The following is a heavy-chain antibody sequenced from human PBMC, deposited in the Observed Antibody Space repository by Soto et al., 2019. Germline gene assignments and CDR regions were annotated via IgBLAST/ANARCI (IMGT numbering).Heavy chain of an antibody. V-gene: IGHV5-51*01. J-gene: IGHJ6*02. CDR2: IYPGDSDT. D-gene: IGHD1-26*01. CDR1: GYTFTDYW. Sequence: GESLKISCKGSGYTFTDYWIGWVRQLPGKGLEWMGIIYPGDSDTRYSPSFQGHVTITVDKSTSTAYLQWGSLKASDTAMYYCAGRRGSGNDYYYNYGMDVWGQGTTVTVSS. CDR3: AGRRGSGNDYYYNYGMDV.